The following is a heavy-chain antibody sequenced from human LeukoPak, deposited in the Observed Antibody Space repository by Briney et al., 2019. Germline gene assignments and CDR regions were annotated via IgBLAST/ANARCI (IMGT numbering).Heavy chain of an antibody. CDR2: IYSGGST. CDR3: AGDTYYDFWSGYYYYYGMDV. Sequence: GGSLRLSCAASGFTVSSNYMSWVRQAPGKGLEWVSVIYSGGSTYYADSVKGRFTISRDNSKNTLYLQMNSLRAEDTAVYYCAGDTYYDFWSGYYYYYGMDVWGQGATVTVSS. V-gene: IGHV3-53*01. D-gene: IGHD3-3*01. CDR1: GFTVSSNY. J-gene: IGHJ6*02.